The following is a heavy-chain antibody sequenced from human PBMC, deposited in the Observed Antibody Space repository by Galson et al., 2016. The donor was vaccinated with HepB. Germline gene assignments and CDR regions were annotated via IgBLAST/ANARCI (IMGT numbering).Heavy chain of an antibody. CDR2: ISGSGSDT. D-gene: IGHD5-12*01. V-gene: IGHV3-23*01. CDR3: AKDPQWLRFSRVDY. J-gene: IGHJ4*02. Sequence: SLRLSCAASGFTFSSYAMSWVRQAPGKGLECVSSISGSGSDTYYADSVKGRFTISRDNSGNTLYLQMNSLRVEDTAVYYCAKDPQWLRFSRVDYWGQGTLVTVSS. CDR1: GFTFSSYA.